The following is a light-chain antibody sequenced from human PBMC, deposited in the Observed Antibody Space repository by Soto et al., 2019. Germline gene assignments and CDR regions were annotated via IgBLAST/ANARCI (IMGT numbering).Light chain of an antibody. CDR3: GADHGSGSNFVSVV. V-gene: IGLV9-49*01. J-gene: IGLJ2*01. CDR1: SGYSNYE. CDR2: VGTGGIVG. Sequence: QSVLTQPPSASASLGASVTLTCTLSSGYSNYEVDWYQQRPGKGPRFVMRVGTGGIVGSKGDGIPDRFSVLGSGLNRYLTIKNIQEEDESDYHCGADHGSGSNFVSVVFGGGTQLTVL.